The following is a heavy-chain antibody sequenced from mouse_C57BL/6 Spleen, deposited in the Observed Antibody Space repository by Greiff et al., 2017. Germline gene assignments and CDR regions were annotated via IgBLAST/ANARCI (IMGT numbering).Heavy chain of an antibody. Sequence: VHVKQSGPELVKPGASVKIPCKASGYTFTDYNMDWVKQSHGKSLEWIGDINPNNGGTIYNQKFKGKATLTVDKSSSTAYMELRSLTSEDTAVYYCARWDYGSSYGYFDVWGTGTTVTVSS. J-gene: IGHJ1*03. CDR3: ARWDYGSSYGYFDV. CDR1: GYTFTDYN. CDR2: INPNNGGT. D-gene: IGHD1-1*01. V-gene: IGHV1-18*01.